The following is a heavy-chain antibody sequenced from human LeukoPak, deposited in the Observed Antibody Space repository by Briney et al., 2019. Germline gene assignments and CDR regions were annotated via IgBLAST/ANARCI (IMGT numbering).Heavy chain of an antibody. J-gene: IGHJ4*02. CDR2: ISYDGSNK. Sequence: GRSLRLSCAASGFTFSSYAMQWVRQAPGKGLEWVAVISYDGSNKYYADSVKGRFTISRDNSKNTLYLQMNSLRAEDTAVYYCARDRGSGTYYFDYWGQGTLVTVSS. D-gene: IGHD1-26*01. V-gene: IGHV3-30-3*01. CDR3: ARDRGSGTYYFDY. CDR1: GFTFSSYA.